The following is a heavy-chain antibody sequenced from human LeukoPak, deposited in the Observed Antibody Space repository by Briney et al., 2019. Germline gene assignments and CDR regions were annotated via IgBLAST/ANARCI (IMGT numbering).Heavy chain of an antibody. CDR2: IYTSGST. D-gene: IGHD4-23*01. J-gene: IGHJ6*03. CDR1: GGSISSYY. CDR3: ARLRWLSYYYYMDV. Sequence: PSETLSLTCTVSGGSISSYYWSWIRQPAGKGLEWIGRIYTSGSTNYNPSLKSRVTISVDTSKNQFSLKLSSVTAADTAVYYCARLRWLSYYYYMDVWGKGTTVTVSS. V-gene: IGHV4-4*07.